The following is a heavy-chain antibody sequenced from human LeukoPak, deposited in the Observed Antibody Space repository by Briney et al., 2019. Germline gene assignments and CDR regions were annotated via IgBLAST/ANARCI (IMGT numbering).Heavy chain of an antibody. CDR1: GYSFTIYW. V-gene: IGHV5-51*01. D-gene: IGHD3-16*01. Sequence: NTGESLKISCQASGYSFTIYWIAWVRQMPGKGLEWMGIIYPGDSDTRYSPSFQGQVTISVDKSISTAYLQRSSLKASDTAMYYCARRSPQGGDAFDIWGQGTMVTVSS. J-gene: IGHJ3*02. CDR3: ARRSPQGGDAFDI. CDR2: IYPGDSDT.